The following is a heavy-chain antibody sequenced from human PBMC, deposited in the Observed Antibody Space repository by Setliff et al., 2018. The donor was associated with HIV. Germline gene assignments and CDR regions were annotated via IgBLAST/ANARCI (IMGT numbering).Heavy chain of an antibody. V-gene: IGHV3-7*01. CDR1: GFTFSNYW. Sequence: GESLRLSCAVSGFTFSNYWMTWVRQAPGKGLEWVASIKQDGNEKYYVDSVKGRFTISRDDLKNSLYLQLNRLRAEDTAVYYCARYVWSNAPRDLWGQGTLVTVSS. J-gene: IGHJ5*02. CDR3: ARYVWSNAPRDL. D-gene: IGHD3-16*01. CDR2: IKQDGNEK.